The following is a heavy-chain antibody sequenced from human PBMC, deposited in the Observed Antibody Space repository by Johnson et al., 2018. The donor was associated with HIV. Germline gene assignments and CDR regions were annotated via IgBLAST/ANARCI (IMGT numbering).Heavy chain of an antibody. CDR1: GFTFNNAW. CDR2: IRSKTDGGTA. CDR3: ATDLNWNLGAFDV. J-gene: IGHJ3*01. D-gene: IGHD1-1*01. V-gene: IGHV3-15*01. Sequence: MQLVESGGGLVKPGGSLRLSCRTSGFTFNNAWMNWVRQAPGKGLEWVGRIRSKTDGGTADYVAPVKGRFTVSRDDSNNTLYLQMKSLNIEDTAVYYCATDLNWNLGAFDVWGQGTMVTVSS.